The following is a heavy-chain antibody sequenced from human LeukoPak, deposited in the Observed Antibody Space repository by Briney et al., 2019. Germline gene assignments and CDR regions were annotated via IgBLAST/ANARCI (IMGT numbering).Heavy chain of an antibody. Sequence: PGGSLRLSCAASGFTFSDYYMTWIRQAPGKGLEWLSYISTGSTYTNYANSVKGRFTISRDNAKNSLYLQLNSLRAEDTAVYYCTRGDCTSTSCGEPFDYWGQGTLVTVSS. J-gene: IGHJ4*02. CDR1: GFTFSDYY. V-gene: IGHV3-11*05. CDR2: ISTGSTYT. CDR3: TRGDCTSTSCGEPFDY. D-gene: IGHD2-2*01.